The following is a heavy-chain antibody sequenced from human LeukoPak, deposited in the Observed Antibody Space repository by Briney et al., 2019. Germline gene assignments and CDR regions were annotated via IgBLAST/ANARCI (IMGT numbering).Heavy chain of an antibody. Sequence: GGSLRLSCAASGFSFDDYGMSWVRQAPGKGLEWVSGINWNGGSTGYADSVKGRFTISRDNAKNSLYVQMNSLRAEDTAVYYCARGATTGRYYYMDVWGKGTTVTVSS. CDR3: ARGATTGRYYYMDV. CDR1: GFSFDDYG. D-gene: IGHD4-11*01. V-gene: IGHV3-20*04. J-gene: IGHJ6*03. CDR2: INWNGGST.